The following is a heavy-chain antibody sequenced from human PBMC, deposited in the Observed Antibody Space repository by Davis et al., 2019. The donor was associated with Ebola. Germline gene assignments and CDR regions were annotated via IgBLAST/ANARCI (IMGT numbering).Heavy chain of an antibody. Sequence: PAGSLTLSCAASGFTFSSYGMHWVRQAPGKGLEWVAVISYDGSNKYYADSVKGRFTISRDNSKNSLYLQMNSLRTEDTALYYCAAAGSGSANGGMDVWGQGTTVTVSS. J-gene: IGHJ6*02. CDR2: ISYDGSNK. V-gene: IGHV3-30*03. D-gene: IGHD3-10*01. CDR1: GFTFSSYG. CDR3: AAAGSGSANGGMDV.